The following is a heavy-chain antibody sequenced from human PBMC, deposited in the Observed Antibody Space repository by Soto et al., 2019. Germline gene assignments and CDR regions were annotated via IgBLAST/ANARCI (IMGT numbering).Heavy chain of an antibody. J-gene: IGHJ4*02. Sequence: EVQLVESGGGLVKPGGSLRLSCAASGFTFSSYGMNWVRQAPGKGLEWVSSISSSSSYIYYADSVKGRFTISRDNAKNSLYLQMNSLRAEDTAVYYCASMVRGVIIIDYWGQGTLVTVSS. CDR3: ASMVRGVIIIDY. CDR1: GFTFSSYG. CDR2: ISSSSSYI. V-gene: IGHV3-21*01. D-gene: IGHD3-10*01.